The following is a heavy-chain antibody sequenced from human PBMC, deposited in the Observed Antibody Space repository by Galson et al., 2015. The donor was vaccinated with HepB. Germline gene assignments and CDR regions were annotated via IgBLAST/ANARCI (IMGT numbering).Heavy chain of an antibody. D-gene: IGHD3-16*02. CDR2: ISSSSSYI. J-gene: IGHJ2*01. CDR3: AREYRSWYFDL. Sequence: SLRLSCAASGFTFSDHYMDWVRQAPGKGLEWVSSISSSSSYIYYADSVKGRFTISRDNAKNSLYLQMNSLRAEDTAVYYCAREYRSWYFDLWGRGTLVTVSS. CDR1: GFTFSDHY. V-gene: IGHV3-21*01.